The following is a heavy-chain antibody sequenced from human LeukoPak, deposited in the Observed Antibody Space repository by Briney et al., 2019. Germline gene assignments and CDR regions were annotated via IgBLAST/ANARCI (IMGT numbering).Heavy chain of an antibody. Sequence: GASVKVSCKASGYTFTSYYMHWVRQAPGQGLEWMGIINPSGGSTSYAQKFQGRVTMTRDTSTSTVYMELSSLRSEDTAVYYCARDSSMARGVISAFDIWGQGTMVTVSS. D-gene: IGHD3-10*01. CDR2: INPSGGST. J-gene: IGHJ3*02. CDR3: ARDSSMARGVISAFDI. V-gene: IGHV1-46*01. CDR1: GYTFTSYY.